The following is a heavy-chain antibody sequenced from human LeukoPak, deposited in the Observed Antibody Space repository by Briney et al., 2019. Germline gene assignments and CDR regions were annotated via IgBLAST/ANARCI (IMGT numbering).Heavy chain of an antibody. CDR2: INPNSGGT. D-gene: IGHD6-6*01. V-gene: IGHV1-2*02. CDR3: ARDPLSIAALLNYFDY. Sequence: ASVKVSCKASGYTFTGYYMHWVRQAPGQGLEWMGWINPNSGGTNYAQKFQGRVTMTRDTSISTAYMELSRLRSDDTAVYYCARDPLSIAALLNYFDYWGQGTLVTVSS. CDR1: GYTFTGYY. J-gene: IGHJ4*02.